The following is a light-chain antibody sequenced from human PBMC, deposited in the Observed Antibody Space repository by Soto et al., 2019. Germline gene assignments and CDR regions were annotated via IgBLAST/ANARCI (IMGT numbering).Light chain of an antibody. J-gene: IGLJ2*01. V-gene: IGLV2-14*01. CDR2: EVS. Sequence: QSVVTQPPSASGSPGQSITISCTGTSSDVGGYDYVSWYQQYPGKAPRLIIYEVSNRPSGVSNRFSGSKSGNTASLTISGLRAEDEGDYFCSSYTGTSALILFGGGTKLTVL. CDR3: SSYTGTSALIL. CDR1: SSDVGGYDY.